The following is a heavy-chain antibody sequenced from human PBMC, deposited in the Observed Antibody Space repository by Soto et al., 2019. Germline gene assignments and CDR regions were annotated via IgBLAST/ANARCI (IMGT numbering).Heavy chain of an antibody. D-gene: IGHD3-22*01. Sequence: EVQLVESGGGLIQPGGSLRLSCAASGFTFSSNDMNWVRQAPGKGLEWVSLIYSGGSTYYADSVKGRFTISRDNSKNTLYLQMSSLRADDTAVYYCATRPLLPGAPWGQGTVVTVSS. V-gene: IGHV3-53*01. J-gene: IGHJ3*01. CDR2: IYSGGST. CDR3: ATRPLLPGAP. CDR1: GFTFSSND.